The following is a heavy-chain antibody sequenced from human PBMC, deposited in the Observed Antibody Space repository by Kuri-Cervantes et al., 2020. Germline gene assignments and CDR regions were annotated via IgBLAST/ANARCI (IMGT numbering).Heavy chain of an antibody. D-gene: IGHD3-10*01. V-gene: IGHV3-21*01. CDR2: ISRSSSYI. Sequence: GESLKISCAASGFTFSIYSMNWVRQAPGKGLEWVSSISRSSSYIYYADSVKGRFTISRDNAKNSLYLQMNSLRAEDTAVYYCARDLRRYYGSGNFDYWGQGTLVTVSS. CDR1: GFTFSIYS. J-gene: IGHJ4*02. CDR3: ARDLRRYYGSGNFDY.